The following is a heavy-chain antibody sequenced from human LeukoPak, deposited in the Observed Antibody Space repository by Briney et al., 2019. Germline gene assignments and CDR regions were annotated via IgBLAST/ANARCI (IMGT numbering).Heavy chain of an antibody. CDR1: GGTFSSYA. D-gene: IGHD6-19*01. CDR2: IIPILGIA. V-gene: IGHV1-69*04. CDR3: ASAVEGYYFDY. Sequence: SVKVSCKASGGTFSSYAISWVRQAPGQGLEWMGRIIPILGIANYAQKFQGRVTITADKSTSTAYMELSSLRSEDTAVYYCASAVEGYYFDYWGQGTLVTVSS. J-gene: IGHJ4*02.